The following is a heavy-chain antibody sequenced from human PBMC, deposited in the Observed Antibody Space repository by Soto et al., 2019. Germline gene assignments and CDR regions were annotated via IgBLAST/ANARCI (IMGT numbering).Heavy chain of an antibody. D-gene: IGHD1-1*01. CDR1: GGTFSTFG. CDR2: IIPIFGTP. Sequence: GASVKVSCKASGGTFSTFGISWVRQAPGQGLEWMGGIIPIFGTPNYAQKFQGSVTITADASTRTVFMELSSLRSEDTAVYYWAGPLQNYYSDMGVGGQGTTVPVSS. CDR3: AGPLQNYYSDMGV. V-gene: IGHV1-69*13. J-gene: IGHJ6*02.